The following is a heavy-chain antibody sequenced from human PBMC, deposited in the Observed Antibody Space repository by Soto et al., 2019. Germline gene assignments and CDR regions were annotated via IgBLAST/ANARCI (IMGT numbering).Heavy chain of an antibody. J-gene: IGHJ5*01. D-gene: IGHD3-10*01. CDR2: IYYRGTT. CDR1: GGSISSGDSY. Sequence: SETLSLTCNVSGGSISSGDSYWSWIRQHPGKGLEWIGYIYYRGTTYYNPSLKSRVTISVDTSKNQFSLRLSSVTAADTAVYYCVRVAWRAGRGDAATPYNWIDSWGQGTLVTVSS. V-gene: IGHV4-31*03. CDR3: VRVAWRAGRGDAATPYNWIDS.